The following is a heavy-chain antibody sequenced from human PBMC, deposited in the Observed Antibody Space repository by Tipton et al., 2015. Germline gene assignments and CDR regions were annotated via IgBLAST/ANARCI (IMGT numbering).Heavy chain of an antibody. D-gene: IGHD2-21*01. J-gene: IGHJ6*02. CDR2: ISGSLSTK. V-gene: IGHV3-11*04. CDR1: GFTFSDYY. CDR3: ARDSTIASKISYYYGMDV. Sequence: SLRLSCATSGFTFSDYYMAWIRQAPGKGLEWLSYISGSLSTKSYAAPVKGRFTISRDNSKNTLYLQMNSLSAEDTAVYFCARDSTIASKISYYYGMDVWGQGTTVTVS.